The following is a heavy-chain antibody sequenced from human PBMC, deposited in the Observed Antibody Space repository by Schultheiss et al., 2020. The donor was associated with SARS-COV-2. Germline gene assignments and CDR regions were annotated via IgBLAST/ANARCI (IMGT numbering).Heavy chain of an antibody. J-gene: IGHJ3*02. CDR1: GGTFSSYT. CDR3: ARGSGPDVDI. D-gene: IGHD1-1*01. V-gene: IGHV1-18*01. Sequence: ASVQVSCKASGGTFSSYTISWVRQAPGQGLEWMGWINPNSGGTNYAQKLQGRVTMTTDTSTSTAYMELRSLRSDDTAVYYCARGSGPDVDIWGQGTMVTVSS. CDR2: INPNSGGT.